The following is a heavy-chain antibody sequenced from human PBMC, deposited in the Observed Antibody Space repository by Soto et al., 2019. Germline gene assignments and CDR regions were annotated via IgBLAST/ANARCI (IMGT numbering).Heavy chain of an antibody. CDR3: ARIVVGVTVDL. Sequence: SETLSLTCTVSDASVSSDSHFWTWIRQPPGKGLEWIAYIPHTGDTNYNPSLKSRVTISIDTSRNQFSLTVTSVTAADTAVYFCARIVVGVTVDLWGQGSLVTVSS. D-gene: IGHD1-26*01. J-gene: IGHJ4*02. CDR1: DASVSSDSHF. CDR2: IPHTGDT. V-gene: IGHV4-61*01.